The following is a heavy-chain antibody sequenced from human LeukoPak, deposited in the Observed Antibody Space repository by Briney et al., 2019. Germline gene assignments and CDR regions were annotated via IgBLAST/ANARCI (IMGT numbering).Heavy chain of an antibody. V-gene: IGHV3-74*01. CDR2: VNSDGSDT. CDR3: ARVRCSGGSCADWFDP. CDR1: GFTFSGYW. J-gene: IGHJ5*02. Sequence: GGSLRLSCAASGFTFSGYWMHWVRQAPGKGLVWVSRVNSDGSDTTYADSVKGRFTISRDNAKNTLFLQMDSLRAEDTAVYYCARVRCSGGSCADWFDPWGQGTLVAVSS. D-gene: IGHD2-15*01.